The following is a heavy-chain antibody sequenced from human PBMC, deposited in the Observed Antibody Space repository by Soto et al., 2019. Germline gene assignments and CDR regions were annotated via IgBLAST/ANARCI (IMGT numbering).Heavy chain of an antibody. CDR3: ARDRDYAFDY. V-gene: IGHV3-48*02. Sequence: VQLVESGGGLVQPGGSLRLSCAASGFTFSSYSMNWVRQTPGKGLEWVSYSSSTSTTIDYADSVKGRFTISRDNAKNSVYLQMNSLRDEDTAVYYCARDRDYAFDYWGQGTLVTVSA. CDR2: SSSTSTTI. D-gene: IGHD4-17*01. J-gene: IGHJ4*02. CDR1: GFTFSSYS.